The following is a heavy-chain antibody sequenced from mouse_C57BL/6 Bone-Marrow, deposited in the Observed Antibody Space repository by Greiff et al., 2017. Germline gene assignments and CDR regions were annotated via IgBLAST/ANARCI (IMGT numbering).Heavy chain of an antibody. Sequence: VQLQQPGPELVQPGASVKISCKASGYSFTDYHMNWVKQSNGKSLEWIGVINPNYGTTSYTQKFKGKATLTVDQSSSTAYMQLNSLTSEDSAVYYCARGYDYDYAKDYWGQGTSDSVSS. J-gene: IGHJ4*01. D-gene: IGHD2-4*01. CDR2: INPNYGTT. CDR3: ARGYDYDYAKDY. CDR1: GYSFTDYH. V-gene: IGHV1-39*01.